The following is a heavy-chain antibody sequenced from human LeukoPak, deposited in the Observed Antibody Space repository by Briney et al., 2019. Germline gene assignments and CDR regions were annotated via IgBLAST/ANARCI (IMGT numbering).Heavy chain of an antibody. Sequence: GGSLRLSCAASGFTFSSFWMHWVRQAPGKGLVWVSRINSVGSSTSYADSVKGRFTISRDNSKNTLYLQMNSLRAEDTAVYYCAKDQRSSSSRGVFDYWGHGTLVTVSS. V-gene: IGHV3-74*01. CDR3: AKDQRSSSSRGVFDY. D-gene: IGHD6-6*01. CDR1: GFTFSSFW. CDR2: INSVGSST. J-gene: IGHJ4*01.